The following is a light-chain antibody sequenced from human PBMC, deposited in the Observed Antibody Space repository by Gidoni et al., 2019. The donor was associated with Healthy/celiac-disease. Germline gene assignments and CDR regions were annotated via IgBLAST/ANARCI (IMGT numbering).Light chain of an antibody. CDR3: MQALQTPRT. CDR1: QSLLHSNGYNY. J-gene: IGKJ1*01. CDR2: LGS. Sequence: IVMTQSPPSLHVTPGAPASISCRSSQSLLHSNGYNYLDWYLQKPGQSPQLLIYLGSNRTSGVPDRFRGSGPGTDFTLKISRVEAEDVGVYYCMQALQTPRTFGQGTKVEIK. V-gene: IGKV2-28*01.